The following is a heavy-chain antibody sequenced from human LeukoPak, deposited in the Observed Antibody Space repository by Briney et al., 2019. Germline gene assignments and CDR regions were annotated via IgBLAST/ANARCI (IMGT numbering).Heavy chain of an antibody. CDR1: GFTXXSYS. D-gene: IGHD2-8*01. Sequence: ASGFTXXSYSMNWVRQAPGXGLEWVSYISSSSSTIYYADSVKGRFTISRDNAKNSLYLQMNSLRAEDTAVYYCARSLIMVPIWGQGTLVTVSS. CDR2: ISSSSSTI. J-gene: IGHJ4*02. V-gene: IGHV3-48*01. CDR3: ARSLIMVPI.